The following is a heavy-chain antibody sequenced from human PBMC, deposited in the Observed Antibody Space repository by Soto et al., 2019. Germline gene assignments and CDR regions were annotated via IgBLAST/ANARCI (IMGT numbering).Heavy chain of an antibody. D-gene: IGHD6-19*01. Sequence: SYAISWVLQAPGQGLEWMGGIIPIFGTANYAQKFQGRVTITADESTSTAYMELSSLRSEDTAVYYCARDLAVAGNGFDYWGQGTLVTVSS. V-gene: IGHV1-69*01. CDR1: SYA. J-gene: IGHJ4*02. CDR2: IIPIFGTA. CDR3: ARDLAVAGNGFDY.